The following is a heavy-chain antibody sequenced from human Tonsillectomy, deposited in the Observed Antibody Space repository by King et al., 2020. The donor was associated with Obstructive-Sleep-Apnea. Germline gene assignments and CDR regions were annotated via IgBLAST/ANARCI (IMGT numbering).Heavy chain of an antibody. Sequence: VQLVESGGGLVQPGGSLRLSCAASGFTFSSYWMSWVRQAPGKGLEWVANIKQDGSDKSYVDSVKGRFTISRDNAKNSLYLQMNSLRAEDTAVYYCARDSTPPYCGSNFYSFGEYFQNWGQGTLVTVSS. D-gene: IGHD2-21*02. V-gene: IGHV3-7*01. CDR2: IKQDGSDK. CDR1: GFTFSSYW. CDR3: ARDSTPPYCGSNFYSFGEYFQN. J-gene: IGHJ1*01.